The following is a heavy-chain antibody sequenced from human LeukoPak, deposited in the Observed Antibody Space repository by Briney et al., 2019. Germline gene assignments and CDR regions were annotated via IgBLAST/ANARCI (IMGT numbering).Heavy chain of an antibody. V-gene: IGHV1-69*01. J-gene: IGHJ4*02. Sequence: ASVKVSCKASGGTFSSYAISWVRQDPGQGLEWMGGIIPIFGTANYAQKFQGRVTITADESTSTAYMELSSLRSEDTAVYYCASYAEPYYYDSSGYYSFGYWGQGTLVTVSS. CDR3: ASYAEPYYYDSSGYYSFGY. CDR2: IIPIFGTA. CDR1: GGTFSSYA. D-gene: IGHD3-22*01.